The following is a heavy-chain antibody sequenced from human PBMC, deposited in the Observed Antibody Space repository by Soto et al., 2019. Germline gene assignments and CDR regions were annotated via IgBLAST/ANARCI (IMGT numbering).Heavy chain of an antibody. CDR1: GGSISSGGYY. Sequence: SETLSLTCTVSGGSISSGGYYWSWIRQHPGKGLEWIGYIYYSGSTYYNPSLKSRVTISVDTSKNQFSLKLSSVTAEDTAVYYCNRVRLGVTTRYFDYWGQGTLVTVSS. J-gene: IGHJ4*02. CDR3: NRVRLGVTTRYFDY. V-gene: IGHV4-31*03. CDR2: IYYSGST. D-gene: IGHD4-17*01.